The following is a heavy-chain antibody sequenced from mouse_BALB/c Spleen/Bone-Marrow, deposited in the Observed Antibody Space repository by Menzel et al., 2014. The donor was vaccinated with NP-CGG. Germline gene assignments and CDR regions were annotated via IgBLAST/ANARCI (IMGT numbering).Heavy chain of an antibody. Sequence: VPLQGCGAALVRPGPSVQLSCTAYGYTFTSFWMNWVKQRPDQGLEWIGRIDPYDSITHYNRIFKDKAILTVDKSSSTAYMQRSSLTAEDAAVYYCSRGLLGLDYWGQGTTLTVSS. J-gene: IGHJ2*01. CDR2: IDPYDSIT. CDR3: SRGLLGLDY. D-gene: IGHD1-2*01. V-gene: IGHV1-52*01. CDR1: GYTFTSFW.